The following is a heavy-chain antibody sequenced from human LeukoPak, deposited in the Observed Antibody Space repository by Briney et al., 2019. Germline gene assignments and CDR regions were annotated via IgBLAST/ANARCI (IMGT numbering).Heavy chain of an antibody. V-gene: IGHV3-30*18. Sequence: PGGSLRLSCAASGFTFSSYGMHWVRQAPGKGLEWVAVISYDGSNKYYADSVKGRFTISRDNSKNTLYLQMNSLRAEDTAVYYCAKDRLGSGGSCSDYWGQGTLVIVSS. CDR2: ISYDGSNK. CDR1: GFTFSSYG. D-gene: IGHD2-15*01. CDR3: AKDRLGSGGSCSDY. J-gene: IGHJ4*02.